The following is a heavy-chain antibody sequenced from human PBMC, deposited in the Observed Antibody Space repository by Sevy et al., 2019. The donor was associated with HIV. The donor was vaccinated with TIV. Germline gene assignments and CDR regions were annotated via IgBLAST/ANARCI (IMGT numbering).Heavy chain of an antibody. CDR2: VGPAGDT. CDR3: TRSGGYSDYGMDV. J-gene: IGHJ6*02. CDR1: GFTFITYD. D-gene: IGHD5-12*01. V-gene: IGHV3-13*01. Sequence: GGSLRLSCAASGFTFITYDMHWVRHVTGKGLEWVSGVGPAGDTFYPGPVKGRFTISREKAKNSLYLQMNNLRAGDTAVYYCTRSGGYSDYGMDVWGQGTTVTVSS.